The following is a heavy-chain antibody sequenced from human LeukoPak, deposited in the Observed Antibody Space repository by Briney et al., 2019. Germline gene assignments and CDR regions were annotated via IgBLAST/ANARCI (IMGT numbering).Heavy chain of an antibody. CDR1: GFTFSSYA. D-gene: IGHD6-13*01. CDR2: ISGSGGST. Sequence: GGSLRLSCAASGFTFSSYAMSWVRQAPGKGLEWVSAISGSGGSTYYADSVKGRFTISRDNSKNTLYLQMNSLRAEDTAVYYCARDKAAAGWWEFDYWGQGTLVTVSS. CDR3: ARDKAAAGWWEFDY. V-gene: IGHV3-23*01. J-gene: IGHJ4*02.